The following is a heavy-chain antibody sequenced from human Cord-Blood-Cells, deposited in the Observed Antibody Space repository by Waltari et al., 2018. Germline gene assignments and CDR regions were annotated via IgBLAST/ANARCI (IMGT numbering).Heavy chain of an antibody. Sequence: QVQLVQSGAEVTKPGASVKVSCKASGYTFTSYAMHWVRQAPGNRLEWMGWINAGNGNTKYSQKFQGRVTITRDTSASTAYMELSSLRSEDTAVYYCARAMPRAGYYDFWSGADYWGQGTLVTVSS. CDR3: ARAMPRAGYYDFWSGADY. CDR1: GYTFTSYA. J-gene: IGHJ4*02. D-gene: IGHD3-3*01. CDR2: INAGNGNT. V-gene: IGHV1-3*01.